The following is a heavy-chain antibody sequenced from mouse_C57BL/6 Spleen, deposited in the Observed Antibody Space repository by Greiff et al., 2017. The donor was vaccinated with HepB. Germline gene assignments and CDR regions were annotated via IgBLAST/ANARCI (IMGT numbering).Heavy chain of an antibody. Sequence: EVQLQQSGPGLVKPSQSLSLTCSVTGYSITSGYYWNWIRQFPGNKLQWMGYISYDGSNNYNPSLKNRISITRDTSKNQFFLKLNSVTTEDTATYYCAREGGLRRGGYAMDYWGQGTSVTVSS. V-gene: IGHV3-6*01. J-gene: IGHJ4*01. CDR2: ISYDGSN. D-gene: IGHD2-4*01. CDR3: AREGGLRRGGYAMDY. CDR1: GYSITSGYY.